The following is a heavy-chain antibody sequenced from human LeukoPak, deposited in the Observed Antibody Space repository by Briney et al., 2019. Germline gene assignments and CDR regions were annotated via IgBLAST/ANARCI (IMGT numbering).Heavy chain of an antibody. D-gene: IGHD3-16*01. J-gene: IGHJ4*02. V-gene: IGHV1-2*02. CDR2: INPYSGDT. CDR3: ARLVHSGVGEDDY. Sequence: ASVKVSCKASGYTFTSYGISWVRQAPGQGLEWLGWINPYSGDTNYAQNFQGRVTVTRDTSISTAYMELSRLRSDDTAVYYCARLVHSGVGEDDYWGQGTLVIVSS. CDR1: GYTFTSYG.